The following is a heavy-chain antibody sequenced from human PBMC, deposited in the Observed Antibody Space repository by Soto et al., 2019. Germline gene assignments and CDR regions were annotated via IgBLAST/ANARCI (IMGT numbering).Heavy chain of an antibody. CDR1: GGSISSYY. Sequence: SETLSLTCTVSGGSISSYYWSWIRQPPGKGLEWIGYIYYSGSTNYNPSLKSRVTISVDTSKNQFSLKLSSVTAADTAVYYCARAVWFGEVNYYYGMDVWGQGTTVTVSS. J-gene: IGHJ6*02. D-gene: IGHD3-10*01. CDR2: IYYSGST. V-gene: IGHV4-59*01. CDR3: ARAVWFGEVNYYYGMDV.